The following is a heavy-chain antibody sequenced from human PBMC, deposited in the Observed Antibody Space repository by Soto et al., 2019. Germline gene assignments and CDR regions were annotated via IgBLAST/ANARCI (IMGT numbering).Heavy chain of an antibody. J-gene: IGHJ5*02. CDR2: ISSSSSYT. V-gene: IGHV3-11*06. Sequence: GGSLRLSCAASGFTFSDYYMSWIRQAPGKGLEWVSYISSSSSYTNYADSVKGRFTISRDNAKNSLYLQMNSLRAEDTAVYYCARGQTEYCSSTSCYIHWFDPWGQGTLVTVSS. CDR3: ARGQTEYCSSTSCYIHWFDP. CDR1: GFTFSDYY. D-gene: IGHD2-2*02.